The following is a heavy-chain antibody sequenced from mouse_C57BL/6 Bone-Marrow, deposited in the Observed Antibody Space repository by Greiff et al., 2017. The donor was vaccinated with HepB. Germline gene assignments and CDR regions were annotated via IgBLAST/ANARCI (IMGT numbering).Heavy chain of an antibody. CDR3: ERAPAYCMFAY. Sequence: QVQLQQSGAELVRPGASVKLSCKASGYTFTDYYINWVKQRPGQGLEWIARIYPGSGNTYYNEKFKGKATLTAEKSSSTAYIQRSGLPSEDSAVYFGERAPAYCMFAYWGQGTLVTVSA. CDR2: IYPGSGNT. V-gene: IGHV1-76*01. J-gene: IGHJ3*01. D-gene: IGHD2-10*01. CDR1: GYTFTDYY.